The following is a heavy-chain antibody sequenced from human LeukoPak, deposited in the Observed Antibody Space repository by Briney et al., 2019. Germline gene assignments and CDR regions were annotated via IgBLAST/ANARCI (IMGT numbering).Heavy chain of an antibody. D-gene: IGHD2-15*01. J-gene: IGHJ6*02. CDR2: IYYSGST. Sequence: TSETLSLTCTVSGGSISSYYWSWIRQPPGKGLEWIGYIYYSGSTNYNPSLKSRVTISVATSKNQFSLKLSSVTAADTAVYYCARTRAGYCSGGSCPDYYYYGMDVWGQGTTVTVSS. CDR3: ARTRAGYCSGGSCPDYYYYGMDV. CDR1: GGSISSYY. V-gene: IGHV4-59*01.